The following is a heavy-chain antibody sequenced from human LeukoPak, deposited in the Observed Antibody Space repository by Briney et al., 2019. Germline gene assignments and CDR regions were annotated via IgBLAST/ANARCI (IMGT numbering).Heavy chain of an antibody. D-gene: IGHD1-26*01. CDR2: INPSGGST. CDR1: GYTFTSYY. V-gene: IGHV1-46*01. Sequence: ASVKVSCKASGYTFTSYYMHWVRQAPGQGLEWMGIINPSGGSTSYAQKFQGRVTMTRDTSTSTVYMGLSSLRSEDTAVYYCARSVVGATGGGDYFDYWGQGTLVTVSS. J-gene: IGHJ4*02. CDR3: ARSVVGATGGGDYFDY.